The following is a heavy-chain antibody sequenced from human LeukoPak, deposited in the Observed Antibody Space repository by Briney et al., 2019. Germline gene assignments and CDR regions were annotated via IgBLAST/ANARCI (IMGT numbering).Heavy chain of an antibody. CDR3: ARAWDILTGSPGYFDY. V-gene: IGHV4-59*01. CDR1: GGSISSYY. D-gene: IGHD3-9*01. J-gene: IGHJ4*02. Sequence: SETPSLTCTVSGGSISSYYWSWIRQPPGKGLEWIGYIYYSGSTNYNPSLKSRVTISVDTSKNQFSLKLSSVTAADTAVYYCARAWDILTGSPGYFDYWGQGTLVTVSS. CDR2: IYYSGST.